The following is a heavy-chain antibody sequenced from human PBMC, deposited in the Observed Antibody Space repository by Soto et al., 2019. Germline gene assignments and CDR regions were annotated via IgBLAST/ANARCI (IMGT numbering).Heavy chain of an antibody. D-gene: IGHD3-10*01. CDR2: ISTSSAYI. Sequence: EVQLVESGGGLVKPGGSLRLSCAASGFTFSSYSMNWVRQAPGKGLEWVSSISTSSAYIYYAESVKGRFTISRDNARNAVYLQMRGLRAEDTAVYDGAGGAIRGVPRVDYWGQGTLVTVSS. V-gene: IGHV3-21*01. CDR1: GFTFSSYS. CDR3: AGGAIRGVPRVDY. J-gene: IGHJ4*02.